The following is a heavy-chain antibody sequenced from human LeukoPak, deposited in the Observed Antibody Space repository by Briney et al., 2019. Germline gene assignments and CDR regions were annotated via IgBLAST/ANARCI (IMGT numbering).Heavy chain of an antibody. CDR1: GGSNHSNSW. Sequence: AEPLSLICAVSGGSNHSNSWWSWVRQPPGKGLEWIGEIYHSGTTNYNPSLKSRVTISVAKSKNQFSLRLSSVTAADTAVYYCARVTGYIVEDYFDYWGQGTLVTVSS. CDR2: IYHSGTT. D-gene: IGHD3-22*01. CDR3: ARVTGYIVEDYFDY. J-gene: IGHJ4*02. V-gene: IGHV4-4*02.